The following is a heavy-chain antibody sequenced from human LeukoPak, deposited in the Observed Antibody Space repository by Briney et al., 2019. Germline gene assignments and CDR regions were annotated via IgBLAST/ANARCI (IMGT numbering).Heavy chain of an antibody. V-gene: IGHV4-39*07. CDR1: GGSISSSSYY. CDR2: IYYSGST. CDR3: ARSLSSGWYLDY. J-gene: IGHJ4*02. D-gene: IGHD6-19*01. Sequence: PSETLSLTCTVSGGSISSSSYYWGWIRQPPGKGLEWIGSIYYSGSTYYNPSLKSRVTISVDTSKNQFSLKLSSVTAADTAVYYCARSLSSGWYLDYWGQGTLVTVSS.